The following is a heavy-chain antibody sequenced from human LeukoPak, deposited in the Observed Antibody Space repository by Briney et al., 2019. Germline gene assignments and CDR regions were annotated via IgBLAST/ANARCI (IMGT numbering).Heavy chain of an antibody. Sequence: GGSLRLSCAASGIIFSNYWMHWVRQAPGKGLVWVSRINRDGSSTSYADSVKGRFTISRDNAKNSLYLQMNSLRAEDTAVYYCAELGITMIGGVWGKGTTVTISS. CDR1: GIIFSNYW. CDR3: AELGITMIGGV. CDR2: INRDGSST. V-gene: IGHV3-74*01. D-gene: IGHD3-10*02. J-gene: IGHJ6*04.